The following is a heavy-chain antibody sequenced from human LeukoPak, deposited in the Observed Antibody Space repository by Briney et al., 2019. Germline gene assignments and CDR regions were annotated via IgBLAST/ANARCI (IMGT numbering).Heavy chain of an antibody. Sequence: NPSETLSLTCAVSGYSISSGYYWGWIRQPPGKVLEWIGSIYHSGSTYYNPSLKSRVTISVDTSKNQFSLKLSSVTAADTAVYYCARTYGSGSTSPHYWGQGTLVTVCS. CDR2: IYHSGST. CDR1: GYSISSGYY. J-gene: IGHJ4*02. D-gene: IGHD3-10*01. CDR3: ARTYGSGSTSPHY. V-gene: IGHV4-38-2*01.